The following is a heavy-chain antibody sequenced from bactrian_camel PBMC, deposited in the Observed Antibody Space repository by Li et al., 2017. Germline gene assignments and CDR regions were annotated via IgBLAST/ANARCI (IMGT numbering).Heavy chain of an antibody. CDR2: ISGDGDNT. J-gene: IGHJ4*01. CDR3: AAKESYYCNNWHTWTYWGR. CDR1: GATAGSVC. D-gene: IGHD1*01. V-gene: IGHV3S55*01. Sequence: HVQLVESGGVSVQAGGSLRLTCAHSGATAGSVCMGWFRQAPGTEREVVAVISGDGDNTYYGDSVEDRFIISRDGAKNTIYLQMDGLSPEDTAMYLCAAKESYYCNNWHTWTYWGRWGQGTQVTVS.